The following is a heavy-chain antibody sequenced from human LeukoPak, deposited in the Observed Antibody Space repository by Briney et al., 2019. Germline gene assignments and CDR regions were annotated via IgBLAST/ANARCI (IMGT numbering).Heavy chain of an antibody. CDR3: ARRSRDAFDI. J-gene: IGHJ3*02. V-gene: IGHV1-18*01. Sequence: ASVKVSCKASGFTFNNFGISWVRQAPGQGLEWMAWISAHNGNTHYAQKFQDRVTVTRDTSTRTAYMELRSLTSDDTAGFYCARRSRDAFDIWGQGTMVTVSS. CDR1: GFTFNNFG. CDR2: ISAHNGNT.